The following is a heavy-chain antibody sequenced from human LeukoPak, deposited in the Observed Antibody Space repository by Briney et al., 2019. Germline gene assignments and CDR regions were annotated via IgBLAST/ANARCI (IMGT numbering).Heavy chain of an antibody. CDR1: GFPFSSYS. Sequence: PGGSLRLSCGASGFPFSSYSMNWVRQAPGKGLEWVSSISSSSSYIYYADSVKGRFTISRDNAKNSLYLQMNSLRAEDTAVYYCARTLRRKWLLPFDYWGQGTLVTVSS. J-gene: IGHJ4*02. CDR3: ARTLRRKWLLPFDY. CDR2: ISSSSSYI. V-gene: IGHV3-21*01. D-gene: IGHD3-22*01.